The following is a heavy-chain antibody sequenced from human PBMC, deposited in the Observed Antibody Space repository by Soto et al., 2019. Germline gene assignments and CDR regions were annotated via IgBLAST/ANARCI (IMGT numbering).Heavy chain of an antibody. CDR3: ARLHRYCSDDACFPDAFDI. D-gene: IGHD2-15*01. Sequence: SSETLSLTCTVSGDSISNYYWSWIRQPPGKGLEWIGYVYYTGSTSYKPSLTNRVTISLDTSRNQFSLTLSSVTATDTAVYFCARLHRYCSDDACFPDAFDIWGQGTMVTVSS. CDR2: VYYTGST. J-gene: IGHJ3*02. CDR1: GDSISNYY. V-gene: IGHV4-59*08.